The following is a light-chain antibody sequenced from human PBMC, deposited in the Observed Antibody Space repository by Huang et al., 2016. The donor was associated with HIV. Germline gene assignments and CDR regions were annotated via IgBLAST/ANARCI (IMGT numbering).Light chain of an antibody. J-gene: IGKJ1*01. CDR2: WSP. CDR3: QQYYASPQT. Sequence: DIVMAQSPVSLAVSLGERATLTCRSSQSVFSTSTNKDYLAWFQQKPGQPPKLILFWSPTREVGVPDRFSGSGSGTHFTLTISNLEADDAAIYYCQQYYASPQTFGQGTRV. CDR1: QSVFSTSTNKDY. V-gene: IGKV4-1*01.